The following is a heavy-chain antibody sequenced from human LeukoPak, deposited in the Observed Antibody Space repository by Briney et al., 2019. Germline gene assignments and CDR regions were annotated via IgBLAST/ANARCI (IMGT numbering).Heavy chain of an antibody. CDR1: GYTFISYD. CDR2: MNPNSGNT. D-gene: IGHD2-21*01. Sequence: ASVKVSCKASGYTFISYDINWVRQATGQGLEWMGWMNPNSGNTGYAQKFQGRVTMTRNTSISTAYMELSSLRSEDTAVYYCAGRGATSPPNIYCGGDCYTRNWFDPWGQGTQVTVSS. J-gene: IGHJ5*02. CDR3: AGRGATSPPNIYCGGDCYTRNWFDP. V-gene: IGHV1-8*01.